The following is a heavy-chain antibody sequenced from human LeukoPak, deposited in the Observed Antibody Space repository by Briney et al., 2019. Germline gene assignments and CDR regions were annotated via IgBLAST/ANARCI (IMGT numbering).Heavy chain of an antibody. CDR2: LYYDGTT. V-gene: IGHV4-39*07. CDR3: ALWSTYYSGSGEYN. Sequence: SETLSLTCTVSGGSIRGVSYYLGWIRQPPGQGLEWIGGLYYDGTTYYNPSLKSRVTISVDTSKNQFSLQLNSVTAADTALYYCALWSTYYSGSGEYNWGQGTLVTVSS. CDR1: GGSIRGVSYY. J-gene: IGHJ4*02. D-gene: IGHD3-3*01.